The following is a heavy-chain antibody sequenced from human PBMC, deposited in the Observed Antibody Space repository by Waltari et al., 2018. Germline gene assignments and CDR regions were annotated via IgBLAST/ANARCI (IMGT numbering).Heavy chain of an antibody. CDR3: TRGRGARN. Sequence: QVQLQQSGPGLVKPSGTLSLTCTVSGGSISTNNWWNWVRQSPGKGLEWIGEIHHTGGTNYHPSRRSRVTISVDKSSNQFSLKLTTVTAADTAVYYCTRGRGARNWSQGTLVTVSS. CDR1: GGSISTNNW. J-gene: IGHJ4*02. V-gene: IGHV4-4*02. CDR2: IHHTGGT.